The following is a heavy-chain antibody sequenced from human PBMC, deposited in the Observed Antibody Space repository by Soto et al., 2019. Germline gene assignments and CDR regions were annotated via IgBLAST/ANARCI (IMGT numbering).Heavy chain of an antibody. CDR3: TTDLSRVLRFLEWLPTDYYYYGMDV. D-gene: IGHD3-3*01. V-gene: IGHV3-15*01. CDR1: GFTFSNAW. J-gene: IGHJ6*02. CDR2: IKSKTDGGTT. Sequence: PVGSLRLSCAASGFTFSNAWMSWVRQAPGKGLEWVGRIKSKTDGGTTDYAAPVKGRFTISRDDSKNTLYLQMNSLKTEDTAVYYCTTDLSRVLRFLEWLPTDYYYYGMDVWGQGTTVTVSS.